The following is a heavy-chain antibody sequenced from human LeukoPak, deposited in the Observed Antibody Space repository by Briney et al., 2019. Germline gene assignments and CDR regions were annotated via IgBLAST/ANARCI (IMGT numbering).Heavy chain of an antibody. CDR1: GFTFSDYY. CDR3: TRDESRSISCYAQ. CDR2: ISSSGSTI. J-gene: IGHJ4*02. V-gene: IGHV3-11*04. Sequence: GGSLRLSCAASGFTFSDYYMSWIRQAPGKGLGWVSYISSSGSTIYYADSVKGRFTISRDNAKNSVFLQMNSLRAEDTAVYYCTRDESRSISCYAQWGQGTLVTASS. D-gene: IGHD2-2*01.